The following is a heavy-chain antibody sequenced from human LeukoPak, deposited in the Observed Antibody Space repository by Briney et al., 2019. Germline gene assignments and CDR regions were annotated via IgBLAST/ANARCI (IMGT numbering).Heavy chain of an antibody. V-gene: IGHV1-18*01. CDR1: GYTFTSYG. Sequence: ASVKVSCKASGYTFTSYGISWVRQAPGQGLEWMGWISAYNGNTNYAQKLQGRVTMTTDTSTSTAYMELRSLRSDDTAVYYCARALRGFGDFWSGYIPYYFDYWGQGTLVTVSS. CDR2: ISAYNGNT. CDR3: ARALRGFGDFWSGYIPYYFDY. D-gene: IGHD3-3*01. J-gene: IGHJ4*02.